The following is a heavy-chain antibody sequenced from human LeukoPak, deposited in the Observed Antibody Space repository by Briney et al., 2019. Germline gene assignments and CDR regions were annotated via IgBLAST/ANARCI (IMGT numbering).Heavy chain of an antibody. V-gene: IGHV3-15*01. J-gene: IGHJ4*02. CDR3: TTDPPDYFDY. Sequence: GGSLRLSCAASGFTFSNAWMSWVRQAPGKGLEWVGRINSKTDGGTTDYAAPVKGRFTISRDDSKNTLYLQMNSLKTEDTAVYYCTTDPPDYFDYWGQGTLVTVSS. CDR2: INSKTDGGTT. CDR1: GFTFSNAW.